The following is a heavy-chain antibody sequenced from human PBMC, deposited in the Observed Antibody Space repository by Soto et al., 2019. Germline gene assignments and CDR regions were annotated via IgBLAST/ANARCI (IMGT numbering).Heavy chain of an antibody. CDR2: INAGNGNT. V-gene: IGHV1-3*01. J-gene: IGHJ6*02. Sequence: ASVKVSCKASGYTFTSYAMHWVRQAPGQRLEWMGWINAGNGNTKYSQKFQGRVTITRDTSASTAYMELSSLRSEDTAVYYCARENYYDSSGYYSYGMDVWGQGTTVTVSS. CDR3: ARENYYDSSGYYSYGMDV. CDR1: GYTFTSYA. D-gene: IGHD3-22*01.